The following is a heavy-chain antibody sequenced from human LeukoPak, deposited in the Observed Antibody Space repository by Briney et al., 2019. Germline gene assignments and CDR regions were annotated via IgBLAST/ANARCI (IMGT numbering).Heavy chain of an antibody. J-gene: IGHJ6*03. Sequence: SETLSLTCTVSGGSISSYYWSWIRQPPGKGLEWIGYIYYSGSTNYNPSLKSRVTISVDTSKNQFSLKLSSVTAADTAVYYCARERGGQQLGRGFWGGYYYYMDVWGKGTTVTVSS. CDR3: ARERGGQQLGRGFWGGYYYYMDV. CDR2: IYYSGST. V-gene: IGHV4-59*01. D-gene: IGHD6-13*01. CDR1: GGSISSYY.